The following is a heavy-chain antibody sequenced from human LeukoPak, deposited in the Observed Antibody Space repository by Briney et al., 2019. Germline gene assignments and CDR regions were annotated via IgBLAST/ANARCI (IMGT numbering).Heavy chain of an antibody. CDR2: IYTSGST. Sequence: PSETLSLTCTVSGGSISSGSYYWSWIRQPAGKGLEWIWRIYTSGSTNYNPSLKSRVTISVDTSKNQFSLKLSSVTAADTAVYYCARDGGYSSSFDAFDIWGQGTMVTVSS. CDR3: ARDGGYSSSFDAFDI. J-gene: IGHJ3*02. D-gene: IGHD6-6*01. CDR1: GGSISSGSYY. V-gene: IGHV4-61*02.